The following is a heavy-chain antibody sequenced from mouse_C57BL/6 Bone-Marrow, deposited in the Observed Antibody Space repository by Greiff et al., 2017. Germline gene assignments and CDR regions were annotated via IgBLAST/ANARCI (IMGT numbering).Heavy chain of an antibody. J-gene: IGHJ4*01. Sequence: QVQLKESGAELVRPGTSVKVSCKASGYAFTNYLIEWVKQRPGQGLEWIGVINPGSGGTNYNEKFKGKATLTADKSSSTAYMQLSSLTSEDSAVYFCARRSYYYGSSYLYCYAMDYWGQGTSVTVSS. CDR3: ARRSYYYGSSYLYCYAMDY. V-gene: IGHV1-54*01. CDR2: INPGSGGT. CDR1: GYAFTNYL. D-gene: IGHD1-1*01.